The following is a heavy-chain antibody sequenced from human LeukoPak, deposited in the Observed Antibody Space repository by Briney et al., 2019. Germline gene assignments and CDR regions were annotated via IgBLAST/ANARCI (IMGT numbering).Heavy chain of an antibody. Sequence: SETLSLTCAVYGGSFSGYYWSWIRQPPGKGLEWIGEINHSGSTNYNPSLKSRVTLSVDTSKNQFSLKLSSVTAADTAVYYCARDRVGFDYWGQGTLVTVSS. CDR1: GGSFSGYY. J-gene: IGHJ4*02. V-gene: IGHV4-34*01. CDR3: ARDRVGFDY. CDR2: INHSGST. D-gene: IGHD3-10*01.